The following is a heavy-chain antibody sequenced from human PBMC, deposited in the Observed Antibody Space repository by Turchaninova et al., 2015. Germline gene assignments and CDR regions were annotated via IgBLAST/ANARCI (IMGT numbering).Heavy chain of an antibody. Sequence: QVQLQESGPGLVKPSQTLSLTCTVSGDSISSGDFYWSWVRQPPGKGLEWIGYIYSSGSAYYNPSPTSRLTISVDTSKNQFSLRLTSVTATDTAVYYCARGITRRRYFDLWGRGTLVAVSS. CDR3: ARGITRRRYFDL. J-gene: IGHJ2*01. CDR1: GDSISSGDFY. CDR2: IYSSGSA. V-gene: IGHV4-30-4*08. D-gene: IGHD2-2*01.